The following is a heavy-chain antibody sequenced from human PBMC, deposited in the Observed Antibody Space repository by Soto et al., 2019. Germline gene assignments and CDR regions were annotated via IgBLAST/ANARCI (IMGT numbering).Heavy chain of an antibody. J-gene: IGHJ4*02. D-gene: IGHD5-12*01. CDR1: GGTFSSYA. Sequence: SVKVSCKASGGTFSSYAISWVRQAPGQGLEWMGGIIPIFGTANYAQKFQGRVTITADESTSTAYMELSSLRSEDTAVYYCAIRTVYDLQVALVYWGQGTLVTVSS. CDR3: AIRTVYDLQVALVY. CDR2: IIPIFGTA. V-gene: IGHV1-69*13.